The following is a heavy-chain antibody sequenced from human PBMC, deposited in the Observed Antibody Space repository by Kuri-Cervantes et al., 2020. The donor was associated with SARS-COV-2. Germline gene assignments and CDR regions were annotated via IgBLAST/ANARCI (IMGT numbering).Heavy chain of an antibody. J-gene: IGHJ4*02. CDR1: GDSMNTGNW. CDR3: ASLLLWQQFAH. Sequence: SETLSLTCDVSGDSMNTGNWWTWVRQTPGKGLEWIGEIYHNGNTNYNPSLKSRVTISVEESKNQFSLKLNSVTAADTAVYYCASLLLWQQFAHWGQGILVTVSS. CDR2: IYHNGNT. D-gene: IGHD5-24*01. V-gene: IGHV4-4*02.